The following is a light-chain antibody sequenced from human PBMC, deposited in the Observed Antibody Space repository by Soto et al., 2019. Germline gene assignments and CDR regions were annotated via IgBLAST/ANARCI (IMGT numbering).Light chain of an antibody. CDR2: AAS. V-gene: IGKV1-27*01. J-gene: IGKJ4*01. CDR1: RGIGHY. CDR3: QRYDDAALS. Sequence: DIQMTQSPSSLSASVGDRVTLTCRASRGIGHYLDGYQQKPGKVPSLLISAASTLQSGVYSRFSGSRSGTDFHLTISSLQAGAVAHCSCQRYDDAALSFGGGDKGEI.